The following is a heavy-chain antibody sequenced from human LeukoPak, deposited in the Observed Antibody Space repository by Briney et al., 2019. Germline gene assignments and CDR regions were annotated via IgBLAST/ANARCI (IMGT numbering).Heavy chain of an antibody. D-gene: IGHD3-22*01. Sequence: GGSLRLSCAASGFTVSSNYMNWVRQAPGKGLEWVSYITSSSNTIYYADSVKGRFTISRDNAKNSLFLQMNSLRAEDTAVYYCAREQAGDYDSSGNYFDYWGQGTLVTVSS. CDR3: AREQAGDYDSSGNYFDY. J-gene: IGHJ4*02. CDR1: GFTVSSNY. CDR2: ITSSSNTI. V-gene: IGHV3-48*01.